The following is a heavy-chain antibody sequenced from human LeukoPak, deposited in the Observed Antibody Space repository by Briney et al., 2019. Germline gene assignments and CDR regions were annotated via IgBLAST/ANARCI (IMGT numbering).Heavy chain of an antibody. CDR2: INPNSGGT. D-gene: IGHD3-22*01. CDR3: ARDGVGYYDSSGYYYFQH. Sequence: ASVKVSCKACGYTFTGYYMHWVRQAPGQGLEWMGWINPNSGGTNYAQKFQGRVTMTRDTSISTAYMELGRLRSDDTAVYYCARDGVGYYDSSGYYYFQHWGQGTLVTVSS. V-gene: IGHV1-2*02. J-gene: IGHJ1*01. CDR1: GYTFTGYY.